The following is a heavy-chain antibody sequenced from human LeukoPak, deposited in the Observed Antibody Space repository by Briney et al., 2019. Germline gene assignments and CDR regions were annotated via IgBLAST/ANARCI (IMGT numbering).Heavy chain of an antibody. CDR2: TYYRSKWYN. J-gene: IGHJ4*02. D-gene: IGHD6-19*01. V-gene: IGHV6-1*01. CDR1: GDSVSSNSAA. Sequence: SQTLSLTCAISGDSVSSNSAAWNWIRQSPSRGLEWLGRTYYRSKWYNDYAVSVKSRITINPDTSKNQFSLKLSSVTAADTAVYYCARLGAWLARAIDYWGQGTLVTVSS. CDR3: ARLGAWLARAIDY.